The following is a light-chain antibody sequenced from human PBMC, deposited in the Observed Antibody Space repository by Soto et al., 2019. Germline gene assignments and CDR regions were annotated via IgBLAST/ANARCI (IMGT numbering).Light chain of an antibody. Sequence: QTVVTQEPSVTVSPGGTVTLTCASKTGAVTSGSYPNWLQQKPGQAPRALIYSTDNRHSWTPARFSGSLLGDKAALTLSDVQPEEEADYYCLLYFGDAQIFGGGTRLTVL. CDR3: LLYFGDAQI. J-gene: IGLJ2*01. CDR1: TGAVTSGSY. CDR2: STD. V-gene: IGLV7-43*01.